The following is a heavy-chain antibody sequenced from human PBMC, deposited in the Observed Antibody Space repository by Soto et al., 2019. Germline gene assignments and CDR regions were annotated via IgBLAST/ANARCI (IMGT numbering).Heavy chain of an antibody. V-gene: IGHV4-59*08. CDR2: IYYSGST. D-gene: IGHD4-17*01. J-gene: IGHJ3*02. CDR3: ARRYGDAFDI. Sequence: QVQLQESRPGLVKPSETLSLTCTVSGGSISSYYWSWIRQPPGKGLEWIGYIYYSGSTNYNPSLKSRVTISVDTSKNQFSLKLSSVTAADTAVYYCARRYGDAFDIWGQGTMVTVSS. CDR1: GGSISSYY.